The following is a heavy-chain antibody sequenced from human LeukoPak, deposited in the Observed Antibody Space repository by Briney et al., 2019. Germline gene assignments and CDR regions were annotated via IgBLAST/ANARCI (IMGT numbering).Heavy chain of an antibody. CDR3: ARGTYCSSTRCESDAFDI. V-gene: IGHV3-13*05. CDR1: GFTFSSYD. D-gene: IGHD2-2*01. Sequence: PGGSLRLSCAASGFTFSSYDMHWVRQATGKGLEWVSAIGTAGDPYYPGSVKGRFTISRENAKNSLYLQMNSLRVGDTAVYYCARGTYCSSTRCESDAFDIWGQGTTVTVSS. CDR2: IGTAGDP. J-gene: IGHJ3*02.